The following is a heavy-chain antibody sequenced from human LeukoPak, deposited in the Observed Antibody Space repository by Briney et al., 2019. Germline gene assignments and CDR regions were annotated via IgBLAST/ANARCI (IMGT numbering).Heavy chain of an antibody. V-gene: IGHV3-23*01. Sequence: GGSLRLSCAASGFTFSNYAMSWVRQAPGKGLEWVSAISGSGGSTYYADSVKGRFTIARDNSENTLYLQMNSLRAEDTAVYYCAKDIFSSSGPYDAFISGAKGQWSPSLQ. CDR2: ISGSGGST. CDR1: GFTFSNYA. J-gene: IGHJ3*02. D-gene: IGHD3-22*01. CDR3: AKDIFSSSGPYDAFIS.